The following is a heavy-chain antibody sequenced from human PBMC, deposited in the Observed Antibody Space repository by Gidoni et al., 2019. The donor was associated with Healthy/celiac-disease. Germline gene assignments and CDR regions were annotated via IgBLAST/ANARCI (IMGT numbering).Heavy chain of an antibody. V-gene: IGHV3-30-3*01. D-gene: IGHD3-3*01. CDR3: AREGGITIFGVSPYGMDV. Sequence: QVQLVVSGGGVVQHGGSLTLFCAASGFTFSCYAMHWVRQAPGKGLEWVAVISYDGSNKYYADSVKGRFTISRDNSKNTLYLQMNSLRAEDTAVYYCAREGGITIFGVSPYGMDVWGQGTTVTVSS. CDR2: ISYDGSNK. J-gene: IGHJ6*02. CDR1: GFTFSCYA.